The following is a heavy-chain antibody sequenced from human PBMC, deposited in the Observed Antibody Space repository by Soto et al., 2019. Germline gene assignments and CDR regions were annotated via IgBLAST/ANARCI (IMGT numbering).Heavy chain of an antibody. J-gene: IGHJ4*02. D-gene: IGHD1-1*01. V-gene: IGHV3-30*18. Sequence: QVELVESGGGVVQPGRSLRLSCAASGFTFSSYGMHWVRQAPGKGLEWVAVISYDGNLAYYADSVKGRFTISRDNSKNTLYLQMISLRTADTAIYYCAKEGPITNWYFDYWGQGTLVTVSS. CDR3: AKEGPITNWYFDY. CDR2: ISYDGNLA. CDR1: GFTFSSYG.